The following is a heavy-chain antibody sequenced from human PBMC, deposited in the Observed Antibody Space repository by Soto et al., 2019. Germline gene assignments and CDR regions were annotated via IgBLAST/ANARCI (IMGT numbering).Heavy chain of an antibody. V-gene: IGHV5-10-1*01. CDR2: IDPIESYS. CDR3: ERHPDRTGAFGYFVF. CDR1: GYIFTTYW. D-gene: IGHD7-27*01. Sequence: GESLKISCQGSGYIFTTYWMSWVRQMPGKGMEWMGRIDPIESYSNYNPSFRGHVTFSVDKAISTAYLQWSELKASDTAIYYCERHPDRTGAFGYFVFWGQGTLVTVSS. J-gene: IGHJ3*01.